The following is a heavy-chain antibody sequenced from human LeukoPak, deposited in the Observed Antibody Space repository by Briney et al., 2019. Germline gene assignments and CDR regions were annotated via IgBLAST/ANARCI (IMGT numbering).Heavy chain of an antibody. Sequence: ASVKVSCKAYGYTFTSYYIHWARQAPGQGLEWMGIINPSGGSSKDAQKFQGRVTMTRDTSTSTVSMELGSLRSEDTAIYYCAREGLRVGETHYHYYMDVWGKGTMVTISS. J-gene: IGHJ6*03. CDR1: GYTFTSYY. CDR2: INPSGGSS. V-gene: IGHV1-46*01. CDR3: AREGLRVGETHYHYYMDV. D-gene: IGHD1-26*01.